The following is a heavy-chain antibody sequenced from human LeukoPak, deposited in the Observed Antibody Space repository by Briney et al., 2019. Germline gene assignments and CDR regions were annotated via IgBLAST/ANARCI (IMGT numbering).Heavy chain of an antibody. CDR1: GFTFSSYA. D-gene: IGHD6-6*01. J-gene: IGHJ4*02. Sequence: PGGSLRLSCAASGFTFSSYAMSWVRQAPGKGLEWVSAISGSGGSTYYADSVKGRFTISRDNSKNTLYLQMNSLRAEDTAVYYCAKPREYSSSSDYFDYWGQGTLVTVSS. V-gene: IGHV3-23*01. CDR2: ISGSGGST. CDR3: AKPREYSSSSDYFDY.